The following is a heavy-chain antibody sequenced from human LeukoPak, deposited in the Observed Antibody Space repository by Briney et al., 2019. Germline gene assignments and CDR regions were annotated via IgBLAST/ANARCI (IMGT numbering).Heavy chain of an antibody. Sequence: ASVKVSCTASGYTFTSYDFNWVRQATGRRPEWMGWMSPNSGDTGYAQKFQDRVTMTRNTSISTAYMELSSLRSDDTAVYYCASGIEGYSYGYFDYWGQGTLVTVSS. CDR1: GYTFTSYD. CDR3: ASGIEGYSYGYFDY. CDR2: MSPNSGDT. V-gene: IGHV1-8*01. J-gene: IGHJ4*02. D-gene: IGHD5-18*01.